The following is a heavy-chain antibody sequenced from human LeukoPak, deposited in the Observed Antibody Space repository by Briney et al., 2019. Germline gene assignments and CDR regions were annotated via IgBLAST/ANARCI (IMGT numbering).Heavy chain of an antibody. D-gene: IGHD3-22*01. CDR1: GFTFSSYT. Sequence: PGGSLRLSCAASGFTFSSYTMNWVRQAPGKGLEWIGSIYYSGSTYYNPSLKSRVTISVDTSKNQLSLKLSSVTAADTAVYFCARSGGLWLLTYYFDYWGQGTLVTVSS. V-gene: IGHV4-39*07. CDR3: ARSGGLWLLTYYFDY. J-gene: IGHJ4*02. CDR2: IYYSGST.